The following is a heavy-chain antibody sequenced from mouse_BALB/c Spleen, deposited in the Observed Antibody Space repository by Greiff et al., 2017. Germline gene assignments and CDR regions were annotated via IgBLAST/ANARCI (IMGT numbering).Heavy chain of an antibody. CDR3: ARRTYYGNYDAMDY. Sequence: QVQLQQPGAELVKPGASVKLSCKASGYTFTSYWMHWVKQRPGQGLEWIGEIDPSDSYTNYNQKFKGKATLTVDKSSSTAYMQLSSLTSEDSAVYYCARRTYYGNYDAMDYWGQGTSVTVSS. J-gene: IGHJ4*01. CDR2: IDPSDSYT. V-gene: IGHV1-69*02. CDR1: GYTFTSYW. D-gene: IGHD2-10*01.